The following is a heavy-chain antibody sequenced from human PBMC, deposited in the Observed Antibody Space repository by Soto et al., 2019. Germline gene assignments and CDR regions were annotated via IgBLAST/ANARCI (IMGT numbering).Heavy chain of an antibody. V-gene: IGHV3-13*01. CDR2: IGTAGDT. J-gene: IGHJ6*02. CDR1: GFTFSSYD. D-gene: IGHD3-3*01. CDR3: ARVRGGYYDFWSGYYTHGMDV. Sequence: GGSLRLSCAASGFTFSSYDMHWVRQATGKGLEWVSAIGTAGDTYYPGSVKGRFTISRENAKNSLYLQMNSLRAEDTAVYYCARVRGGYYDFWSGYYTHGMDVWGQGTTVTVSS.